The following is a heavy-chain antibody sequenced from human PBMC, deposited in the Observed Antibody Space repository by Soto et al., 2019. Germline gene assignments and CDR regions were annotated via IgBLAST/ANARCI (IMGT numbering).Heavy chain of an antibody. D-gene: IGHD6-19*01. CDR1: GFTFSSYA. CDR3: ARDTAGRDDY. J-gene: IGHJ4*02. Sequence: GSLRLSCAASGFTFSSYAMHWVRQAPGKGLEWVAVISYDGSNKYYADSVKGRFTISRDNSKNTLYLQMNSLRAEDTAVYYCARDTAGRDDYWGQGTLVTVSS. V-gene: IGHV3-30-3*01. CDR2: ISYDGSNK.